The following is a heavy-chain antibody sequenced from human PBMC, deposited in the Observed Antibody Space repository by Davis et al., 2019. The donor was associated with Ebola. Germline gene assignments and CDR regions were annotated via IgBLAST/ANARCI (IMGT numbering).Heavy chain of an antibody. Sequence: MPSETLSLTCAVYGGSSSGYYWNWIRQPPGKGLEWIGEINHSGSTNYNPSLKSRVTISVDTSKNQFSLKLSSVTAADTAVYYCARALGYCRFDPWGQGTLVTVSS. J-gene: IGHJ5*02. V-gene: IGHV4-34*01. CDR1: GGSSSGYY. CDR3: ARALGYCRFDP. CDR2: INHSGST. D-gene: IGHD2-15*01.